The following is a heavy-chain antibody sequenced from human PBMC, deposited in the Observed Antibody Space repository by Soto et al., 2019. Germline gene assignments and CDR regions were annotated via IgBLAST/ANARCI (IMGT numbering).Heavy chain of an antibody. CDR3: AKRPRALLTFDF. CDR2: ISDSGGTS. D-gene: IGHD1-26*01. Sequence: EVQLVDSGGGLVQPGGSLRLSCAASGFTFSNYVMSWVRQAPGKGLDWVSSISDSGGTSYYADSVKGRFTISRDNSKNTLYLQMNSLIAEDTAIYYCAKRPRALLTFDFWGQGALVTGCS. V-gene: IGHV3-23*04. CDR1: GFTFSNYV. J-gene: IGHJ4*02.